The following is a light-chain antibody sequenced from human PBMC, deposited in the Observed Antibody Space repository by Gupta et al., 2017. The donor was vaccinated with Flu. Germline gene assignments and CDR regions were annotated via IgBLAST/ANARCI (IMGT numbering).Light chain of an antibody. Sequence: PPSLSAAAGHRVTITCRASQSICKYLNWNQQKPGKAPNLLVYVADSLETGVASRFSWSGFGTDFTLTISSPQPEDFATYYCQQTDSTLWTFGQGTKVDIK. J-gene: IGKJ1*01. CDR1: QSICKY. CDR3: QQTDSTLWT. V-gene: IGKV1-39*01. CDR2: VAD.